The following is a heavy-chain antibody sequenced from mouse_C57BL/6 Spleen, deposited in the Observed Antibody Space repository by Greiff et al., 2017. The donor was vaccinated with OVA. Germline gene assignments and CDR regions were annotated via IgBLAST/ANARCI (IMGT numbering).Heavy chain of an antibody. CDR3: ARGRPGSSGYFDY. CDR2: IHPNSGST. V-gene: IGHV1-64*01. Sequence: QVQLKQPGAELVKPGASVKLSCKASGYTFTSYWMHWVKQRPGQGLEWIGMIHPNSGSTNYNEKFKSKATLTVDKSSSTAYMQLSSLTSEDSAVYYCARGRPGSSGYFDYWGQGTTLTVSS. CDR1: GYTFTSYW. J-gene: IGHJ2*01. D-gene: IGHD1-1*01.